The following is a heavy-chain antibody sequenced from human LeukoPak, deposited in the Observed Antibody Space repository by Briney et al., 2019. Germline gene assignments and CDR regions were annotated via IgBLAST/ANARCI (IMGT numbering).Heavy chain of an antibody. CDR3: AKSNSGWYYYYGMDV. Sequence: GGSLRLSCAASGFTFSSYVMSWVRQAPGKGLDWVSAISGSGGSTYYADSVKGRFTISRDNSKNTLYLQMNSLRAEDTAVYYCAKSNSGWYYYYGMDVWGQGTTVTVSS. V-gene: IGHV3-23*01. D-gene: IGHD6-19*01. J-gene: IGHJ6*02. CDR2: ISGSGGST. CDR1: GFTFSSYV.